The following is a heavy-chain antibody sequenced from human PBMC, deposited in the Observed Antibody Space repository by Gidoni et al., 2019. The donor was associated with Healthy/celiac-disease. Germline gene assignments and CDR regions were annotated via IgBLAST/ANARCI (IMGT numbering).Heavy chain of an antibody. V-gene: IGHV4-31*03. CDR3: ARARKGTVTGNWFDP. D-gene: IGHD4-17*01. Sequence: QVQLQESGPGLVKPSQTLSLTSTVSGRSISRGGYYWSWIRQHPGKGLEWIGYIYYSGSTYYNPSLKSRVTISVDTSKNQFSLKLSSVTAADTAVYYCARARKGTVTGNWFDPWGQGTLVTVSS. J-gene: IGHJ5*02. CDR2: IYYSGST. CDR1: GRSISRGGYY.